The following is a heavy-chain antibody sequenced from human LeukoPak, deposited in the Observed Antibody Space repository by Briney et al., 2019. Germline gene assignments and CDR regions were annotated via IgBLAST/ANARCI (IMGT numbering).Heavy chain of an antibody. J-gene: IGHJ4*02. V-gene: IGHV4-59*01. CDR2: IYYSGST. CDR3: ASSIAAAGYIGY. D-gene: IGHD6-13*01. Sequence: PSETLSLTCTVSGGSISSYYWSWIRQPPGKGLEWIGYIYYSGSTNYNPSLKSRVTISVDTSKNQFSLKLSSVTAADTAVYYCASSIAAAGYIGYWGQGTLVTVSS. CDR1: GGSISSYY.